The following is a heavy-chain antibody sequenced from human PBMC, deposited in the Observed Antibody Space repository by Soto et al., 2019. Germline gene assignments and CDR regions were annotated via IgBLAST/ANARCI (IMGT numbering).Heavy chain of an antibody. CDR2: IGYDGSNK. J-gene: IGHJ3*02. D-gene: IGHD3-22*01. V-gene: IGHV3-33*01. Sequence: QVQLVESGGGVVQPGRSLRLSCAASGFTFSSYGMHWVRQAPGKGLEWVAVIGYDGSNKYYADSVKGRFTISRDNSKNTLYLQMNSLRAEDTAVYYCAREGHYYDSSGYYSGNAFDIWGQGTMVTVSS. CDR1: GFTFSSYG. CDR3: AREGHYYDSSGYYSGNAFDI.